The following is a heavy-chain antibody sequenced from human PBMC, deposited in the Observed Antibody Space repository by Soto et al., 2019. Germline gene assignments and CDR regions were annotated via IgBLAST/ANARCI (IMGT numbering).Heavy chain of an antibody. CDR3: ARRFSIPGAFDI. V-gene: IGHV5-51*01. Sequence: GESLKISCKGSGYSFTSYWIGWVRQMPGKGLEGMGIIYPGDSDTRYSPSFKGQVTISADKSISTDYLQWSRLKASDTAMYYCARRFSIPGAFDIWGQGTMVTVSS. CDR1: GYSFTSYW. CDR2: IYPGDSDT. J-gene: IGHJ3*02. D-gene: IGHD2-21*01.